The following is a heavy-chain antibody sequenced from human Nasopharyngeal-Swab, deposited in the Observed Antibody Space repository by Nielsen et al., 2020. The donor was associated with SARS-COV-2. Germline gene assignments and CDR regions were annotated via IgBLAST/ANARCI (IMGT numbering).Heavy chain of an antibody. D-gene: IGHD3-9*01. V-gene: IGHV3-23*01. CDR3: AKDSLNILTGFGWFDP. CDR2: ISGSGGST. J-gene: IGHJ5*02. Sequence: VRQAPGKGLEWVSAISGSGGSTYSADFVKGRFTISRDNSKNTLYLQMNSLRAEDTAVYYCAKDSLNILTGFGWFDPWGQGTQVTVSS.